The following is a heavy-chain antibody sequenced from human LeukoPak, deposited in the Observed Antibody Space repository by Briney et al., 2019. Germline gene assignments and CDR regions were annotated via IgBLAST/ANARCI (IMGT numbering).Heavy chain of an antibody. CDR1: ELSYEPYW. Sequence: PGRTLRLLRVSFELSYEPYWMSWVRQPPGKGPEWVANINEDGSEKHYVGSVRGRFTISRDNADNSLHLQMNSLRPEDMAVYYCARGETMDVWGKGTTVTVSS. CDR3: ARGETMDV. V-gene: IGHV3-7*01. CDR2: INEDGSEK. D-gene: IGHD5-24*01. J-gene: IGHJ6*03.